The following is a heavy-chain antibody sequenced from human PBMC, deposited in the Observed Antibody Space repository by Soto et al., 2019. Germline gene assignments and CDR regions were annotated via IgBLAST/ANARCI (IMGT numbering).Heavy chain of an antibody. Sequence: SETLSLTCTVSGGSISSSSYYWGWIRQPPGKGLEWIGSIYYSGSTYYNPSLKSRVTISVDTSKNQFSLKLSSVTAADTAVYYCARHLSLSEQFGILTGPFDYWGQGTLVTVSS. CDR3: ARHLSLSEQFGILTGPFDY. V-gene: IGHV4-39*01. CDR1: GGSISSSSYY. J-gene: IGHJ4*02. D-gene: IGHD3-9*01. CDR2: IYYSGST.